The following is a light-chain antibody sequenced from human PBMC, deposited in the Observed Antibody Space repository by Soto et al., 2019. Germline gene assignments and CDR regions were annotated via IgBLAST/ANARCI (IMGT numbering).Light chain of an antibody. Sequence: DIQMTQSPSSVSASVGDRFTITCRASQGIGNFLAWYQQKPAKAPRLLIHDASSRSRGIPSRFSAGGTGTHFTLTISGLQPEDLAAYFCLQNSTFPRTFGQGTKV. CDR1: QGIGNF. V-gene: IGKV1-12*01. CDR2: DAS. J-gene: IGKJ1*01. CDR3: LQNSTFPRT.